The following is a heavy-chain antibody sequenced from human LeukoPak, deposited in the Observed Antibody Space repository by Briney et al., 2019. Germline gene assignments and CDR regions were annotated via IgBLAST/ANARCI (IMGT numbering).Heavy chain of an antibody. CDR1: GGSITSYY. Sequence: SETLSLTCTVSGGSITSYYWSWIRQPPGKGLEWIGYIYYSGSTNYNPSLKSRVTISVDTSKNQFSLKLSSVTAADTAVYYCARGGSGYYVSSQFWFDPWGQGTLVTVSS. CDR3: ARGGSGYYVSSQFWFDP. D-gene: IGHD3-22*01. J-gene: IGHJ5*02. V-gene: IGHV4-59*01. CDR2: IYYSGST.